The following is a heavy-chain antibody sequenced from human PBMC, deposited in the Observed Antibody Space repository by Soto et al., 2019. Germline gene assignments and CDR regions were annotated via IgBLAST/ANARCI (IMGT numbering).Heavy chain of an antibody. V-gene: IGHV1-18*01. CDR2: ISAYNGNT. Sequence: GASVKVSCKASGYTFTSYGISWVRQAPGQGLEWMGWISAYNGNTNYAQKLQGRVTMTTDTSTSTAYMELRSLRSDDTAVYYCARVNPEFSNYDFWSGYYKHWFDPWGQGTLVTVSS. D-gene: IGHD3-3*01. J-gene: IGHJ5*02. CDR3: ARVNPEFSNYDFWSGYYKHWFDP. CDR1: GYTFTSYG.